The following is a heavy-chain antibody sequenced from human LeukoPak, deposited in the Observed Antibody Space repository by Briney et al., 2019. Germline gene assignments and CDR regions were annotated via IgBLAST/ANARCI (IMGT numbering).Heavy chain of an antibody. J-gene: IGHJ4*02. V-gene: IGHV3-66*01. CDR1: GFTVSSNY. CDR2: IYGGGST. CDR3: AKLVGDGYNYLDY. Sequence: PGGSLRLSCAASGFTVSSNYMSWVRQAPGKGLEWVSVIYGGGSTYYADSVKGRFTISRDNSKNTLYLQMNSLRAEDTAVYYCAKLVGDGYNYLDYWGQGTLVTVSS. D-gene: IGHD5-24*01.